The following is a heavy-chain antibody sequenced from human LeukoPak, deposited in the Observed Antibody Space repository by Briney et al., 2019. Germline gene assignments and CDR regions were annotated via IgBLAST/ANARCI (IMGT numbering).Heavy chain of an antibody. CDR3: ARGPVSADYYFDC. Sequence: GGSLRLSCAASGFTFSNYWMRWVRQAPGKGLVWVSRITSDGRYATYADSVKGRFTISRDNAKNTLHLQMISLRDEDTAVYYCARGPVSADYYFDCWGQGTLVTVSS. V-gene: IGHV3-74*01. CDR1: GFTFSNYW. J-gene: IGHJ4*02. CDR2: ITSDGRYA. D-gene: IGHD2-2*01.